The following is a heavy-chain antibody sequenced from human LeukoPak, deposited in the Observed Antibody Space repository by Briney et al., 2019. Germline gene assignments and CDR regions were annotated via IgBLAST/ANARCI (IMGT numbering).Heavy chain of an antibody. CDR1: GGSFSGYY. D-gene: IGHD4-17*01. CDR2: INHSGST. V-gene: IGHV4-34*01. Sequence: PSETLSLTCAVYGGSFSGYYWSWIRQPPGKGLEWFGEINHSGSTNYNPSLKSRVTISVDTSKNQFSLKLSSVTAADTAVYYCARGRATVTTRRRSYYFDYWGQGTLVTVSS. J-gene: IGHJ4*02. CDR3: ARGRATVTTRRRSYYFDY.